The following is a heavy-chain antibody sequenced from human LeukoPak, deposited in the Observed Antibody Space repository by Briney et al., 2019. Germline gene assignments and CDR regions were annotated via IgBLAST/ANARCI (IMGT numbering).Heavy chain of an antibody. CDR2: IYHSGST. V-gene: IGHV4-4*02. D-gene: IGHD3-10*01. CDR3: ARVTRSGSYYVDY. Sequence: SETLSLTCAVSGGSISSSNWWSWVRQPPGKGLEWIGEIYHSGSTNYNPSLKSRVTISVDKSKNQFSLKLSSVTAADTAVYYCARVTRSGSYYVDYWGQGTLVTVSS. CDR1: GGSISSSNW. J-gene: IGHJ4*02.